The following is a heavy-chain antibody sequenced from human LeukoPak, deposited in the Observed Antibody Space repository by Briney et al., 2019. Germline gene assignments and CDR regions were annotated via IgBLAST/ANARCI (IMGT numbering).Heavy chain of an antibody. CDR1: GFTFSRYE. CDR2: ISSSGSTI. D-gene: IGHD4-17*01. CDR3: ARFLGTTVTTAPGY. V-gene: IGHV3-48*03. J-gene: IGHJ4*02. Sequence: PGGSLRLSCAACGFTFSRYEMNWVRQAPGKGLEWLSYISSSGSTIYYADSVKGRFTISRDNAQNSLYLQMNSLRAEDTALYYCARFLGTTVTTAPGYWGQGTLVTVSS.